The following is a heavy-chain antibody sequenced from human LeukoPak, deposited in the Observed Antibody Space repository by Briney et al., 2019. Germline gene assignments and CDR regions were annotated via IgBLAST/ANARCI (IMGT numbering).Heavy chain of an antibody. Sequence: AASVKVSCKASGYTFTGYYMHWVRQAPGQGLEWMGRINPNSGGTNYAQKFQGRVTMNRETSISTAYMELSRLRSDDTAVYYCARGIAARPDYWGQGTLVTVSS. V-gene: IGHV1-2*06. CDR1: GYTFTGYY. J-gene: IGHJ4*02. D-gene: IGHD6-6*01. CDR3: ARGIAARPDY. CDR2: INPNSGGT.